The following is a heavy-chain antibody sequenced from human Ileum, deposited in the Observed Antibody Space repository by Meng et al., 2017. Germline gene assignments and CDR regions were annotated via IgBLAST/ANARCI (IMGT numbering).Heavy chain of an antibody. V-gene: IGHV3-21*06. Sequence: EVQLVESGGGLVKPGGSLRLSCAASGFDFSDYTMTWVRQAPGKGLEWISSISTASNYIYYADSLRGRSTISRDNAKNSLYLEMNTLRAEDTAVYYCARNSGWFDSWGQGALVTVSS. D-gene: IGHD1-26*01. CDR2: ISTASNYI. J-gene: IGHJ5*01. CDR1: GFDFSDYT. CDR3: ARNSGWFDS.